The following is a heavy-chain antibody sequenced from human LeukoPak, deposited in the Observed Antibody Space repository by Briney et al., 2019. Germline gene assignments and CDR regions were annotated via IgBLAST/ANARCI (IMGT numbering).Heavy chain of an antibody. CDR2: IWYDGSNK. J-gene: IGHJ4*02. CDR1: GFTFSTQG. Sequence: GGSLRLSCAASGFTFSTQGMHWVRQAPGKGLEWVALIWYDGSNKYYADSVKGRFTISRDNSKNTLYLQMNSLRVEDTAVYYCARGLRKGSYFDCWGQGTLVTVSS. V-gene: IGHV3-33*01. CDR3: ARGLRKGSYFDC. D-gene: IGHD3-10*01.